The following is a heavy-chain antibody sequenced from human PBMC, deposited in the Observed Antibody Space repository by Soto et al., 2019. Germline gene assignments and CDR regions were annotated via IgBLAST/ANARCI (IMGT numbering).Heavy chain of an antibody. CDR2: INLNSADT. CDR3: ARDHVGALNSFDI. CDR1: GYTFTDDY. J-gene: IGHJ3*02. D-gene: IGHD1-26*01. V-gene: IGHV1-2*02. Sequence: ASVKVSCKASGYTFTDDYIHWVRQAPGQVLERMGLINLNSADTFYAQKFQGRVTITRDTSISTAYMELTRLRSDDTAVYYCARDHVGALNSFDIWGQGTMVPV.